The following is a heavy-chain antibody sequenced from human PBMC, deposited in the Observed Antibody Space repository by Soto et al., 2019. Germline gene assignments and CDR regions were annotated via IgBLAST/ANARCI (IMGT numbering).Heavy chain of an antibody. CDR1: GFTFSSYA. CDR2: ISGSGGST. J-gene: IGHJ6*03. V-gene: IGHV3-23*01. D-gene: IGHD4-17*01. CDR3: AKGHVGGDYRVSYYYYYMDV. Sequence: GGSLRLSCAASGFTFSSYAMSWVRQAPGKGLEWVSAISGSGGSTYYADSVKGRFTISRDNSKNTLYLQMNSLRAEDTAVYYCAKGHVGGDYRVSYYYYYMDVWGKGTTVTVSS.